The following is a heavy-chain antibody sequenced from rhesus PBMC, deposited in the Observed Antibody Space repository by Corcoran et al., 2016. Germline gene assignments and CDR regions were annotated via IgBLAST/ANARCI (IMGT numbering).Heavy chain of an antibody. Sequence: QVKLQQWGEGLVKPSETLSLTCAVYGGSISGYDYSSWIRQPPGKGLEWIGYIYGNSASTNYNPSLKNRVTIAKDTSKNQFSLKLSSVTAADTAVYYCARDSENWYFDLWGPGTPITISS. V-gene: IGHV4-73*01. CDR2: IYGNSAST. J-gene: IGHJ2*01. CDR1: GGSISGYDY. CDR3: ARDSENWYFDL.